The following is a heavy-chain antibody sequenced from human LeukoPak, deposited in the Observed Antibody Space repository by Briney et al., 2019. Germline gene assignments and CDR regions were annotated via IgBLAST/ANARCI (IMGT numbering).Heavy chain of an antibody. J-gene: IGHJ6*02. D-gene: IGHD4-17*01. CDR3: ARDPDYGGNWGGNLYYGMDV. CDR2: TWSVGSIK. Sequence: RGSPRLSSAQSGFTLSSYGTHSGRQAPRKRLGRVAMTWSVGSIKNTTQSVKGRVTISRDNSKNTLYLQMNSLRAEDTAMYYCARDPDYGGNWGGNLYYGMDVWGQGTTVTVSS. V-gene: IGHV3-33*01. CDR1: GFTLSSYG.